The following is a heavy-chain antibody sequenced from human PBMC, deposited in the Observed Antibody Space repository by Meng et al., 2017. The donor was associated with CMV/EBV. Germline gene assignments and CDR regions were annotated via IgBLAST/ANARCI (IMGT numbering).Heavy chain of an antibody. CDR1: GGSFSGYY. CDR3: ARAGDGDAHFDY. J-gene: IGHJ4*02. Sequence: SETLSLTCAVYGGSFSGYYWSWIRQPPGKGLEWIGEINHSGSTNYNPSLKSRVTISVDTSKNQFSLKLSSVTAADTAVYYCARAGDGDAHFDYWGQGTLVTVSS. D-gene: IGHD4-17*01. CDR2: INHSGST. V-gene: IGHV4-34*01.